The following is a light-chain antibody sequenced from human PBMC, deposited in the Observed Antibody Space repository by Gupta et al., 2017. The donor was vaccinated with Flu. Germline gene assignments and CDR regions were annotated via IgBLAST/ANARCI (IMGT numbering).Light chain of an antibody. J-gene: IGLJ2*01. CDR2: EVS. V-gene: IGLV2-14*01. Sequence: QSALTKPASVSGSPGQSITISCTGTSSDVGCYNYVSWYQQHPGKAPKLMIYEVSNRPSGVSTRFSGSKSGNTASLTISGLQAEDEADYYCSSYTSSSTLVFGGGTKLTVL. CDR3: SSYTSSSTLV. CDR1: SSDVGCYNY.